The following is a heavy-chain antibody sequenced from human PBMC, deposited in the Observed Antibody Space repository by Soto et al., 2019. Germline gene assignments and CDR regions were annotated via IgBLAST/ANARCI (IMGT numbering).Heavy chain of an antibody. CDR3: ARGYYDSSGYRYYYYGMDV. D-gene: IGHD3-22*01. J-gene: IGHJ6*02. V-gene: IGHV4-61*01. CDR2: IYYSGST. CDR1: GGSVSSGSYY. Sequence: QVQLQESGPGLVKPSETLSLTCTVSGGSVSSGSYYWSWIRQPPGKGLEWFGYIYYSGSTNYNPSLKSRVTISVDTSKNQFSLKLSSVTAADTAVYYCARGYYDSSGYRYYYYGMDVWGQGTTVTVSS.